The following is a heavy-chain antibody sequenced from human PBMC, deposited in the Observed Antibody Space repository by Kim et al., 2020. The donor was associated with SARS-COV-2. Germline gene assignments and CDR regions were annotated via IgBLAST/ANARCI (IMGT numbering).Heavy chain of an antibody. CDR2: IYSGGST. V-gene: IGHV3-53*01. CDR1: GFTVSSNY. Sequence: GGSLRLSCAASGFTVSSNYMSWVRQAPGKGLEWVSVIYSGGSTYYADSVKGRFTISRDNSKNTLYLQMNSLRAEDTAVYYCARGATYYDILTGPFFDYWGQGTLVTVSS. CDR3: ARGATYYDILTGPFFDY. J-gene: IGHJ4*02. D-gene: IGHD3-9*01.